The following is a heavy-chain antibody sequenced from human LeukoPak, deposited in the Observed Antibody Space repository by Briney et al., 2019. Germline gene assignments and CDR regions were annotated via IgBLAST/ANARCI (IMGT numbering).Heavy chain of an antibody. D-gene: IGHD2-2*01. V-gene: IGHV6-1*01. J-gene: IGHJ6*02. CDR3: ARRARYCSSTSCEYYYYGMDV. CDR1: GDSVSSNSAA. CDR2: TYYRSKWYN. Sequence: SQTLSLTCAISGDSVSSNSAAWNWIRQSPSRGLEWLGRTYYRSKWYNDYAVSVKSRITINPDTSKNQFSLQLNSVTPEDTAVYYCARRARYCSSTSCEYYYYGMDVWGQGTTVTVSS.